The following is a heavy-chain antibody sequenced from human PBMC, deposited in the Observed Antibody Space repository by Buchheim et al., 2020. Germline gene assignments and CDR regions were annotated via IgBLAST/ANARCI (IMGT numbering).Heavy chain of an antibody. V-gene: IGHV3-30*04. CDR1: GFTFSSYA. J-gene: IGHJ4*02. Sequence: VQLVESGGGLVQPGGSLRLSCAASGFTFSSYAMHWVRQAPGKGLEWVAVISYDGSNKYYADSVKGRFTISRDNSKNTLYLQMNSLRAEDTAVYYCARDRVSGATTWFDYWGQGTL. CDR3: ARDRVSGATTWFDY. D-gene: IGHD1-26*01. CDR2: ISYDGSNK.